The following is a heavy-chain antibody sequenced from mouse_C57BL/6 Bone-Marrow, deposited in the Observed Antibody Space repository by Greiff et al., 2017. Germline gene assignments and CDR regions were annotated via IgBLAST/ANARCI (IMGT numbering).Heavy chain of an antibody. V-gene: IGHV1-69*01. D-gene: IGHD4-1*01. J-gene: IGHJ4*01. CDR2: IDPSDSYT. Sequence: VQLQESGAELVMPGASVKLSCKASGYTFTSYWMHWVKQRPGQGLEWIGEIDPSDSYTNYNQKFKGKSTLTVDKSSSTAYMQLSRLTSEDSAVYYCAREKLGRRAMDYWGQGTSVTVSS. CDR3: AREKLGRRAMDY. CDR1: GYTFTSYW.